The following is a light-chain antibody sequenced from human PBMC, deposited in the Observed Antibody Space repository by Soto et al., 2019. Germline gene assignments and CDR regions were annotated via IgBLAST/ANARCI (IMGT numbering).Light chain of an antibody. Sequence: QMRRGQSSCSSSGGAKVSNTCRASQGISSWLAWYQQKPGKAPKLLIYAASSLQSGVPSRFSGSGSGTDFTLTSSSLQPEDLATYYCQQANSFLRTFGGGTKVDI. J-gene: IGKJ4*01. CDR1: QGISSW. V-gene: IGKV1-12*01. CDR2: AAS. CDR3: QQANSFLRT.